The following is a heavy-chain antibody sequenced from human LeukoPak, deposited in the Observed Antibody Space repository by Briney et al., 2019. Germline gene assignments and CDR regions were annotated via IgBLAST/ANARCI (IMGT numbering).Heavy chain of an antibody. CDR3: ASPRSSSWSYDAFDI. J-gene: IGHJ3*02. V-gene: IGHV3-30*07. CDR1: GFAFSSYA. D-gene: IGHD6-13*01. CDR2: ISYDGSKE. Sequence: GGSLRLSCAASGFAFSSYAMHWVRQAPGKGLEWVAAISYDGSKEYYADSVKGRFTISRDNSKNTLYLQMNSLRAEDTAVYYCASPRSSSWSYDAFDIWGQGTMVTVSS.